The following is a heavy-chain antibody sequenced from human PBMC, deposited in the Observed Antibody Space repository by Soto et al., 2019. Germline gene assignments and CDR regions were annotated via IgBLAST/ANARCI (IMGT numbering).Heavy chain of an antibody. V-gene: IGHV4-59*01. D-gene: IGHD2-2*01. CDR1: GGSISRYY. CDR3: ARDDGTSLTLDY. Sequence: SETLSLTCTVSGGSISRYYWSWIRQPPGKGLEWIGYIYYSGSTDYDPSLKSRVTISVDTSKNQFSLKLSSVTAADTAVYYCARDDGTSLTLDYWGQGTLVTVSS. J-gene: IGHJ4*02. CDR2: IYYSGST.